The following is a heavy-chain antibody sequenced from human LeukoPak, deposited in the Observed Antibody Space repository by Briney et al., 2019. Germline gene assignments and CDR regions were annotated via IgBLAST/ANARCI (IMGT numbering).Heavy chain of an antibody. CDR2: THTSGSI. V-gene: IGHV4-61*02. D-gene: IGHD3-10*01. Sequence: SETLSLTCAVYGESFSSGNYYWGWIRQPAGKGLEWIGRTHTSGSINFNPSLKSRVTISIDTSKNQFSLKLSSVTAADTAVYYCARASRFEDRIGGSWFDPWGQGTLVTVSS. CDR1: GESFSSGNYY. J-gene: IGHJ5*02. CDR3: ARASRFEDRIGGSWFDP.